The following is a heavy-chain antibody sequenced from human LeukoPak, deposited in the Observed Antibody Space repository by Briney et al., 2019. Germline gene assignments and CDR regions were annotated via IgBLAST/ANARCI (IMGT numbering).Heavy chain of an antibody. J-gene: IGHJ4*02. CDR2: INSDGYSI. V-gene: IGHV3-74*01. CDR1: GFTFSSYW. CDR3: ARGIAVAGTDS. Sequence: GGSLRLSCAASGFTFSSYWMHWVRQAPGKGLVWLSRINSDGYSISYADSVKGRFTISRDNAKNTLYLQMNTLGAEDTAMYYCARGIAVAGTDSWGQGTLVTVSS. D-gene: IGHD6-19*01.